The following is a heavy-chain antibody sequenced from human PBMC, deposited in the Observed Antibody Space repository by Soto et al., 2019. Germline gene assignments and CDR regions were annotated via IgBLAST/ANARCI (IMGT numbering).Heavy chain of an antibody. D-gene: IGHD1-26*01. CDR1: GGSISSYY. CDR2: IYYSGST. CDR3: ARHIGCLGVDY. J-gene: IGHJ4*02. V-gene: IGHV4-59*08. Sequence: SETLSLTCTVSGGSISSYYWSWIRQPPGKGLEWIGYIYYSGSTNYNPSLKSRVTISVDTSKNQFSLKLSSVTAADTAVYYCARHIGCLGVDYWGEGNLGTVCS.